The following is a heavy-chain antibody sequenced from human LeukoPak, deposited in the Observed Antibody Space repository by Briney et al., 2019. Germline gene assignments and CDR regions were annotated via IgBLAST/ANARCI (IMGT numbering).Heavy chain of an antibody. CDR3: AKDPDDYVWGSYRPNYFDY. D-gene: IGHD3-16*02. Sequence: GGSLRLSCAASGFTFSSYSMNWVRQAPGKGLEWVSSISSSSSYIYYADSVKGRFTISRDNAKNSLYLQMNSLRAEDTAVYYCAKDPDDYVWGSYRPNYFDYWGQGTLVTVSS. CDR1: GFTFSSYS. V-gene: IGHV3-21*04. CDR2: ISSSSSYI. J-gene: IGHJ4*02.